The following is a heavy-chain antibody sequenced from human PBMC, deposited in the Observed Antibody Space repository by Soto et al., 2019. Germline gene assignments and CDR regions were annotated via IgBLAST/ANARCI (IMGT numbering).Heavy chain of an antibody. Sequence: ASVKVSCKASGGTFSSYAISWVRQAPGQGLEWMGGIIPIFGTANYAQKFQGRVTITADESTSTAYMELSSLRSEDTAVYYCARVDPYSYGLNYYYGMDVWGQGTTVTVSS. CDR1: GGTFSSYA. V-gene: IGHV1-69*13. J-gene: IGHJ6*02. CDR2: IIPIFGTA. CDR3: ARVDPYSYGLNYYYGMDV. D-gene: IGHD5-18*01.